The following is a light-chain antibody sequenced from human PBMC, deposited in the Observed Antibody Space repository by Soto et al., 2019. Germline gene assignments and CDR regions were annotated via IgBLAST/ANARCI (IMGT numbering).Light chain of an antibody. V-gene: IGKV3-20*01. CDR1: QSISDT. J-gene: IGKJ1*01. Sequence: EIVLTQAPGTLSFSPGERATLSCRASQSISDTLAWYQQKPGQAPRLLIHGASTRAPGFPARFSGSGSGTDFTLTISRLEPEDFAVYYCQQYGRSRTFGQGTKVDI. CDR3: QQYGRSRT. CDR2: GAS.